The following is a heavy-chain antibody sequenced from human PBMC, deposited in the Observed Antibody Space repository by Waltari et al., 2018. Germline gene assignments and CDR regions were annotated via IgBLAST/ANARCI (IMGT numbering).Heavy chain of an antibody. V-gene: IGHV4-38-2*02. D-gene: IGHD6-13*01. CDR3: ARVFAAAAGTGAFDI. J-gene: IGHJ3*02. Sequence: QVQLQESGPGLVKPSETLSLTCTVSGYSISSGYYWGWTRQPPGKGLECIGSIYHRGSTNNNQSLKSRVTKELDTSKNQFSLKLSSVTAADTAVYYCARVFAAAAGTGAFDIWGQGTMVTVSS. CDR2: IYHRGST. CDR1: GYSISSGYY.